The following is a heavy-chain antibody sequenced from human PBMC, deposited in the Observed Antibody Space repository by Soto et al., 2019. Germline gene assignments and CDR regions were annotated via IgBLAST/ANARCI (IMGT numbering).Heavy chain of an antibody. CDR2: VSAYNGNT. V-gene: IGHV1-18*01. J-gene: IGHJ6*02. CDR3: ARTSGGFHYYYGMDV. D-gene: IGHD1-26*01. CDR1: GYTFTSYG. Sequence: ASVKVSCKASGYTFTSYGISWVRQAPGQGLEWMGWVSAYNGNTNYAQKLQGRVTMTTDTSTSTAYMELRRLRSDDTAVYYCARTSGGFHYYYGMDVWGQGTTVTVSS.